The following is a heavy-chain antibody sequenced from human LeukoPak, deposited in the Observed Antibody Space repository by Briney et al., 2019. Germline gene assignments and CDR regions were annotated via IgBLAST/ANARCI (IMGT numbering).Heavy chain of an antibody. Sequence: GASVKVSCKASGGTFSSYAISWVRQAPGQGLEWMGRIIPIFGIANYAQKFQGRVTITADKSTSTAYMELSSLRSEDTAVYYCARGGQQRAYYYYGMDVWGQGTTVTVSS. D-gene: IGHD6-13*01. J-gene: IGHJ6*02. CDR3: ARGGQQRAYYYYGMDV. V-gene: IGHV1-69*04. CDR2: IIPIFGIA. CDR1: GGTFSSYA.